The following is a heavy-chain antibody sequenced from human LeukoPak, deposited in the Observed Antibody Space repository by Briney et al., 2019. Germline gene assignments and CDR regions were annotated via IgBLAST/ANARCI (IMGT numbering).Heavy chain of an antibody. J-gene: IGHJ4*02. CDR3: ARVDGDQEIDY. CDR2: IKQDGSEK. Sequence: GGSLRLSCAASGFTFSSYWMSWVRQAPGKGLEWVANIKQDGSEKYYVDSVKGRFTISRDDAKNSLYLQMNSLRAEDTAVYYCARVDGDQEIDYWGQGTLVTVSS. V-gene: IGHV3-7*03. CDR1: GFTFSSYW. D-gene: IGHD4-17*01.